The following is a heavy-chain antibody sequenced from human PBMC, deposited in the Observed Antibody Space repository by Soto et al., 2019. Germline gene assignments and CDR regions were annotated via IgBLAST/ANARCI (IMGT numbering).Heavy chain of an antibody. CDR1: GFVFRTFR. CDR2: IRFDGSTA. J-gene: IGHJ4*02. CDR3: VRDRPNTESLTGYFDT. D-gene: IGHD3-9*01. V-gene: IGHV3-33*01. Sequence: SLRLSCEASGFVFRTFRMHWVRRAPGKGLEWLATIRFDGSTARYAESVRGRFSISRDNSMNTLYLQLDRLRVGDTAVYYCVRDRPNTESLTGYFDTWGQGTPVTVSS.